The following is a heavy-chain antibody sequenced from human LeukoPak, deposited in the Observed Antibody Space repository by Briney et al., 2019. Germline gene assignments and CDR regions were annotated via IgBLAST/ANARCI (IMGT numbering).Heavy chain of an antibody. V-gene: IGHV3-9*01. D-gene: IGHD5-12*01. CDR2: ISWNSGSI. CDR1: GFTFDDYA. CDR3: ARDGRNGYEDDY. Sequence: GGSLRLSCAASGFTFDDYAMHWVRQAPGKGLEWVSGISWNSGSIGYADSVKGRFTISRDNAKNSLFLQMNSLRAEDTAVYYCARDGRNGYEDDYWGQGTLVTVSS. J-gene: IGHJ4*02.